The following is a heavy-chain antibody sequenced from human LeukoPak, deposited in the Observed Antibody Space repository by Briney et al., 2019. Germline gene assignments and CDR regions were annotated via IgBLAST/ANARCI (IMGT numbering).Heavy chain of an antibody. CDR1: GVFISTSSYS. Sequence: SVTLSLTSTLAGVFISTSSYSWGWIRLPPGKGLEWIGSSYYSGSTYYNPSLKSRVTISVDTSKNEFSLKLSSVTAADTAVYFCARSAYYGSGSYWDYYYYMDVWGKGTTVTVSS. V-gene: IGHV4-39*01. CDR3: ARSAYYGSGSYWDYYYYMDV. J-gene: IGHJ6*03. D-gene: IGHD3-10*01. CDR2: SYYSGST.